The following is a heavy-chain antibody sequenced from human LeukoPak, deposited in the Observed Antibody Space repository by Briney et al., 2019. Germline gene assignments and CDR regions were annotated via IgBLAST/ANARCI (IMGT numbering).Heavy chain of an antibody. V-gene: IGHV3-30*04. CDR3: AKDRGAGGSYFDY. CDR1: GFTFSSYA. J-gene: IGHJ4*02. CDR2: ISYDGSNK. Sequence: GGSLRLSCAASGFTFSSYAMHWVRQAPGKGLEWVAVISYDGSNKYYADSVKGRFTISRDNSKNTLYLQMNSLRAEDTAVYYCAKDRGAGGSYFDYWGQGTLVTVSS. D-gene: IGHD2-15*01.